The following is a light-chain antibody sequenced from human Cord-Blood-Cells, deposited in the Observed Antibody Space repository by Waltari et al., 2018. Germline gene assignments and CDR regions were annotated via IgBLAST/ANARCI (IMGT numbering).Light chain of an antibody. Sequence: QSALTQPASVSGSPGQSITISCTGTSSDVGGYNYVSWYQQHPGKAPKLMIYDVSKRPSVVSHRFSGSKSGNTASLTISGLQAEDDADYYCSSYTSSSTYVFGTGTKVTVL. J-gene: IGLJ1*01. CDR1: SSDVGGYNY. V-gene: IGLV2-14*01. CDR3: SSYTSSSTYV. CDR2: DVS.